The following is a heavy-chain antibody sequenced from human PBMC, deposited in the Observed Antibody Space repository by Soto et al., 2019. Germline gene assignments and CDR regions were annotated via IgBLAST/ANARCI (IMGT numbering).Heavy chain of an antibody. CDR2: IIPIFGTA. D-gene: IGHD2-2*01. J-gene: IGHJ6*02. CDR3: ARSYCSSTSCYYYYYGMDV. Sequence: QVQLVQSGAEVKKPRSSVKVSCKASGGTFSSYAISWVRQAPGQGLEWMGGIIPIFGTANYAQKFQGRVTITADESTSTAYMELSSLRSEDTAVYYCARSYCSSTSCYYYYYGMDVWGQGTTVTVSS. V-gene: IGHV1-69*01. CDR1: GGTFSSYA.